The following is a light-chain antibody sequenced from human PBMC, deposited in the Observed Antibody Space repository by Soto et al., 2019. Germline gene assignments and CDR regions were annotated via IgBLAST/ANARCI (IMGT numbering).Light chain of an antibody. CDR3: SSYTSSSTVV. J-gene: IGLJ2*01. V-gene: IGLV2-14*01. CDR1: SSDVGGYNY. CDR2: GVS. Sequence: QSVLTQPASVSGSPGQSITISCTGTSSDVGGYNYVSWYQQHPGKAPKLMIYGVSNRPSEVSNRFSGSKSGNTASLTISGLQAEDEADYYCSSYTSSSTVVFGGGTKLTVL.